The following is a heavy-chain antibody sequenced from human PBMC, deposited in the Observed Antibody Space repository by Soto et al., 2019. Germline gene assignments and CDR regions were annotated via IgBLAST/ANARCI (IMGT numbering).Heavy chain of an antibody. CDR3: ARGSGGYDY. CDR1: GGSISGYY. V-gene: IGHV4-4*07. Sequence: QVQLQESGPGLVKPSETLSLSCSVSGGSISGYYWNWIRQPAGKRLEWIGRVSASGNTNYNPSLEGRVTISVGTSRNQLSLSLTSVTAADTAVYYCARGSGGYDYWGQGTLVTVSS. D-gene: IGHD2-15*01. J-gene: IGHJ4*02. CDR2: VSASGNT.